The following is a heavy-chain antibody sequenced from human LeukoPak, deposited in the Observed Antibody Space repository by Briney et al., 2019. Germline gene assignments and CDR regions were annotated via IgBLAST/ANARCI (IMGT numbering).Heavy chain of an antibody. CDR1: GGSISSYY. CDR3: ARDRGYGGTPGYFDY. J-gene: IGHJ4*02. CDR2: FYYSGST. Sequence: PSETLSLTCTVSGGSISSYYWSWIRQPPGKGLERIGHFYYSGSTRYNPSLESRVTISADTSKNQFSLNLNSVTAADMAVYYCARDRGYGGTPGYFDYWGQGTLVTVSS. D-gene: IGHD4-23*01. V-gene: IGHV4-59*01.